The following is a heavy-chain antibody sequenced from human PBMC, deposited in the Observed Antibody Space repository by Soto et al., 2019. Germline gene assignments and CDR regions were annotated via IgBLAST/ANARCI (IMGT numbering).Heavy chain of an antibody. D-gene: IGHD6-19*01. CDR2: IYHSGST. Sequence: PSETLSLTCAVSGGSISSSNWWSWVRQRPGKGLEWIGEIYHSGSTNYNPSLKSRVTISVDKSKNQFSLKLSSVTAADTAVYYCAREWQAVAGTWYSFDAFDIWGQGTMVTVSS. CDR3: AREWQAVAGTWYSFDAFDI. V-gene: IGHV4-4*02. CDR1: GGSISSSNW. J-gene: IGHJ3*02.